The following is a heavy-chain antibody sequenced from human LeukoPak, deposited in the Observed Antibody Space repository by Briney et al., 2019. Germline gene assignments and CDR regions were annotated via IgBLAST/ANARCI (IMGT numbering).Heavy chain of an antibody. D-gene: IGHD6-19*01. CDR2: VIPIFGTA. CDR1: GGTFSSYA. V-gene: IGHV1-69*06. J-gene: IGHJ3*02. CDR3: ARGRTRIAVAGTDAFDI. Sequence: ASVKLSCKASGGTFSSYAISWVRQAPGQGLEWMGGVIPIFGTANYAQKFQGRVTITADKSTSTAYMELSSLRSEDTAVYYCARGRTRIAVAGTDAFDIWGQGTMVTVSS.